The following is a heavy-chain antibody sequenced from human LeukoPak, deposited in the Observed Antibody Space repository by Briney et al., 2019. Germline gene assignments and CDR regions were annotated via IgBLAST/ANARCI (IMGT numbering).Heavy chain of an antibody. CDR2: IYYSGST. J-gene: IGHJ6*02. Sequence: SETLSLTCAVYGGSFSGYYWSWIRQPPGKGLEWIGYIYYSGSTNYNPSLKSRVTISVDTSKNQFSLKLSSVTAADTAVYYCARQSGSYYYYYGMDVWGQGTTVTVSS. CDR3: ARQSGSYYYYYGMDV. CDR1: GGSFSGYY. V-gene: IGHV4-59*08. D-gene: IGHD1-26*01.